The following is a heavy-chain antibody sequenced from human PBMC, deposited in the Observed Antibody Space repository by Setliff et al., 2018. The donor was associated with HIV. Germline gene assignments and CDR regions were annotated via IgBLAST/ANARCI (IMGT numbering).Heavy chain of an antibody. V-gene: IGHV4-34*01. D-gene: IGHD3-16*01. CDR2: INHSGST. J-gene: IGHJ5*02. CDR3: ARGRLRTVTSLIKKRASYTWLDP. CDR1: GAPFSGFH. Sequence: SETLSLTCAVYGAPFSGFHWGWIRQPPGKGLEWIGEINHSGSTNYNPSLNSRVTISVDTSKNQLSLKLTSVSAADTAVYYCARGRLRTVTSLIKKRASYTWLDPWGQGTLVTVSS.